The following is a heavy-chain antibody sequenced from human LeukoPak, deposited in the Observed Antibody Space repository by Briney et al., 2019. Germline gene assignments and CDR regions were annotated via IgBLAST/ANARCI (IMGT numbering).Heavy chain of an antibody. CDR2: ISGTGANT. CDR1: GFTFSSYA. V-gene: IGHV3-23*01. D-gene: IGHD6-19*01. Sequence: GGSLRLSCAVSGFTFSSYAMTWVRQAPGEGLGWVSAISGTGANTYYADSVGGRFTTSRDNPRSTLYLQMNSLSNEDTAVYYCAYADNNGWYYFDYWGQGTLVTVSS. CDR3: AYADNNGWYYFDY. J-gene: IGHJ4*02.